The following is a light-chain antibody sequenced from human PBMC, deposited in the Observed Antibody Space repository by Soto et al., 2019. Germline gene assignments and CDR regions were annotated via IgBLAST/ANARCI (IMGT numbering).Light chain of an antibody. CDR1: QGISSY. CDR3: QQFNSYPLT. V-gene: IGKV1-9*01. CDR2: AAS. J-gene: IGKJ4*01. Sequence: DIQLTQSPSFLSASVGDRVTITCRASQGISSYLAWYQQKPGKAPKLLIYAASTLQSGVPSRFSGSGSGTEFTLTISSLQPEDSATYYCQQFNSYPLTFGGGTKLEIK.